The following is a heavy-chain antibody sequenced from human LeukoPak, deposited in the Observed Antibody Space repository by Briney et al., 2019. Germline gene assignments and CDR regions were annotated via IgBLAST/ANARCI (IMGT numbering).Heavy chain of an antibody. CDR1: GGSFSGYY. Sequence: PSETLSLTCAVYGGSFSGYYWSWIRQPPGKGLEWIGEINHSGSTNYNPSLKSRVTISVDTSKNQFSLKLCSVTAADTAVYYCARGSRMAVVVKNGYFDYWGQGTLVTVSS. CDR2: INHSGST. D-gene: IGHD3-22*01. CDR3: ARGSRMAVVVKNGYFDY. J-gene: IGHJ4*02. V-gene: IGHV4-34*01.